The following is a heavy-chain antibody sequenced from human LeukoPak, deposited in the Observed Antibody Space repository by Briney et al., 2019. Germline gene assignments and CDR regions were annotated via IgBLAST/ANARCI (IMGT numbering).Heavy chain of an antibody. CDR2: VNPNSGGT. CDR1: GYTFTGYY. V-gene: IGHV1-2*02. J-gene: IGHJ4*02. Sequence: GASVKVSCKASGYTFTGYYIHWVRQAPGQGLEWVGWVNPNSGGTKFAQKFQGRVTMTRDTSITTAYMELNGLGSDDTAVYYCGSWDYGSESYSPYYWGQGTLVTVSS. CDR3: GSWDYGSESYSPYY. D-gene: IGHD3-10*01.